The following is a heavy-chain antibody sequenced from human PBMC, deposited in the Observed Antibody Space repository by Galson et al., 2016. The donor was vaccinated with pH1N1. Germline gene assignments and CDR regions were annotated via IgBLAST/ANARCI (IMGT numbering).Heavy chain of an antibody. V-gene: IGHV1-69*10. D-gene: IGHD6-13*01. CDR1: GGSLRTYA. CDR2: IIPILGIV. J-gene: IGHJ4*02. Sequence: SVKVSCKASGGSLRTYAITWVRQAPGHELEWMGGIIPILGIVNYAQKFQGRVTITADISASPVYMELSSLRSDDTAIYYCAIGLITAAGAVDSWGQGTLVTVSS. CDR3: AIGLITAAGAVDS.